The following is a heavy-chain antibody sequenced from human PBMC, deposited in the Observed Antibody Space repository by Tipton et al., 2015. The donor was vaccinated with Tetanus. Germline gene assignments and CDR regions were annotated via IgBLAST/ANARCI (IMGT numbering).Heavy chain of an antibody. Sequence: SLRLSCAASGFTFSSYSMNWVRQAPGKGLEWVSYISSSSSTIYYADSVKGRFTISRDNAKNSLYLQMNSLRAEDTAVYYCASTGYSYEPTADYWGQGTLVTVSS. CDR1: GFTFSSYS. D-gene: IGHD5-18*01. CDR2: ISSSSSTI. J-gene: IGHJ4*02. V-gene: IGHV3-48*01. CDR3: ASTGYSYEPTADY.